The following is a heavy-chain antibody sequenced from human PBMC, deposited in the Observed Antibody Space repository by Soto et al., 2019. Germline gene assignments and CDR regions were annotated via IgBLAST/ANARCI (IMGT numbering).Heavy chain of an antibody. D-gene: IGHD6-13*01. Sequence: GASLRLSCAASGFTFDDYAMHWVRQVLGTGLEWVSSISWNSGNIGYADSVKGRFTTSRDNAKNSLYLQMNSLRPEDTALYYCARAPGSLGTAATGTDYWGQGT. V-gene: IGHV3-9*01. CDR1: GFTFDDYA. CDR3: ARAPGSLGTAATGTDY. J-gene: IGHJ4*02. CDR2: ISWNSGNI.